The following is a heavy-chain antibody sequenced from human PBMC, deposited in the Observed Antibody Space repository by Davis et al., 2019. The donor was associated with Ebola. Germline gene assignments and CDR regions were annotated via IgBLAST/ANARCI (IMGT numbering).Heavy chain of an antibody. V-gene: IGHV4-4*02. D-gene: IGHD6-19*01. CDR3: ARDESIAVAGPRGWFDP. CDR1: GGSISSSNW. J-gene: IGHJ5*02. CDR2: IYHSGST. Sequence: GSLRLSCAVSGGSISSSNWWSWVRHPPGKGLEWIGEIYHSGSTNYNPSLKSRVTISVDKSKNQFSLKLSSVTAADTAVYYCARDESIAVAGPRGWFDPWGQGILVTVSS.